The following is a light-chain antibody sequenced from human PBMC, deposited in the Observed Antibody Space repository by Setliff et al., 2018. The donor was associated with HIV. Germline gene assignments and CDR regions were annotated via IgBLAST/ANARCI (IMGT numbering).Light chain of an antibody. CDR3: STWDDSLNAKV. CDR1: SSNIGSNT. V-gene: IGLV1-44*01. CDR2: IND. J-gene: IGLJ1*01. Sequence: QSALTQPPSASGTPGQRVTISCSGSSSNIGSNTVTWYQQLPGTAPRLLIYINDHRPSGVPHRFSGSTSGTTASLAISGLQSEDEADYYCSTWDDSLNAKVFGAGTKVTVL.